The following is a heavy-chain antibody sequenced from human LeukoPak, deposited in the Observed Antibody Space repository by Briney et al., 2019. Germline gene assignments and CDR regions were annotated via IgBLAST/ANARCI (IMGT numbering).Heavy chain of an antibody. CDR2: TKSKRDGGTI. Sequence: GGSLRLSCAASGFPFSNAWMSWVRQAPGKGLEWVGRTKSKRDGGTIDYAAPVRGRFTISRDDSKNTLYLQMNSLKTEDTAVYYCTSHSSFSILGNWGQGTLVTVSS. CDR1: GFPFSNAW. CDR3: TSHSSFSILGN. D-gene: IGHD2-21*01. V-gene: IGHV3-15*01. J-gene: IGHJ4*02.